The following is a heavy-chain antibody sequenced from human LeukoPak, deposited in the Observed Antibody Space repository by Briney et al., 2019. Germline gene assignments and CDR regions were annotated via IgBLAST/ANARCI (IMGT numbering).Heavy chain of an antibody. D-gene: IGHD6-19*01. V-gene: IGHV1-69*13. CDR1: GGTFSSYA. CDR2: ISPIFGTA. Sequence: GASVKVSCKASGGTFSSYAISWVRQAPGQGLEWMGGISPIFGTANYAQKFQGRVTITADESTSTAYMELSSLRSEDTAVYYCASPRIAVAGTGRGAFDIWGQGTMVTVSS. J-gene: IGHJ3*02. CDR3: ASPRIAVAGTGRGAFDI.